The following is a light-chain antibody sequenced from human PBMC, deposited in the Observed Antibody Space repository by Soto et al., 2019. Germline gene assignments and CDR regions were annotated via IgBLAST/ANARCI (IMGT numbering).Light chain of an antibody. CDR2: SAS. CDR1: QSSYSS. V-gene: IGKV1-39*01. Sequence: DIQMTQSPSSLSASVGDRVTITCRASQSSYSSLNWYHQKPGKAHKLLIYSASNLQSGVPARFSGSGSGTSFTLSISSLQPEDFAAYYCQQSYSAPYTFGQGTKLEI. CDR3: QQSYSAPYT. J-gene: IGKJ2*01.